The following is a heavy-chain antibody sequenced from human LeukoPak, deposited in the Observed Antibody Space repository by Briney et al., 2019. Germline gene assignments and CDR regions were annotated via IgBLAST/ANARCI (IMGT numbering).Heavy chain of an antibody. J-gene: IGHJ5*02. V-gene: IGHV4-59*12. D-gene: IGHD2/OR15-2a*01. CDR2: IYNSGST. CDR1: GGSISSYY. Sequence: SETLSLTCAVSGGSISSYYWTWIRQPPGKGLEWIGYIYNSGSTNYNPSLGSRVTMSVDTSKNYFSLRLSSVTAADTTVYYCARDFYASGFYFWFDPWGQGILVTVSS. CDR3: ARDFYASGFYFWFDP.